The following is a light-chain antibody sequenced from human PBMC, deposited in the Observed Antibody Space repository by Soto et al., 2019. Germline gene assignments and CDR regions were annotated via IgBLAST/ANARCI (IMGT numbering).Light chain of an antibody. Sequence: DIQMAPSPSSLSASVGDRVTITCRASQDISNYLAWFQQKPGKAPKSLMYAASSLQSGVPSKFSGSGSGTDFTLTISSLQPEDFATYYCQQYYRYPLTFGGGTKVEIK. V-gene: IGKV1-16*02. J-gene: IGKJ4*01. CDR2: AAS. CDR1: QDISNY. CDR3: QQYYRYPLT.